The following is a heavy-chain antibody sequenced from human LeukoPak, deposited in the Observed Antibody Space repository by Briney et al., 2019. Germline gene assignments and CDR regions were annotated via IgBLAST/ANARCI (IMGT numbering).Heavy chain of an antibody. CDR2: ISSRGST. V-gene: IGHV4-61*02. J-gene: IGHJ4*02. CDR1: GGSISSSSYY. Sequence: PSETLSLTCTVSGGSISSSSYYWSWIRQPAGKGLEWIGRISSRGSTNYNPSLKSRVTMSIDTSKNQFSLKLSSVTAADTAVYYCARTPIYYYDSSGYYNWGQGTLVTVSS. D-gene: IGHD3-22*01. CDR3: ARTPIYYYDSSGYYN.